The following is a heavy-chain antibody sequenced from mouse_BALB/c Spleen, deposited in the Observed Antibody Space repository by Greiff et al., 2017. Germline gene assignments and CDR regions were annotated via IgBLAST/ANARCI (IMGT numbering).Heavy chain of an antibody. J-gene: IGHJ1*01. CDR2: ISYSGST. V-gene: IGHV3-8*02. D-gene: IGHD2-1*01. CDR1: GDSITSGY. CDR3: ARSLDGNYAYWYFDV. Sequence: EVKLMESGPSLVKPSQTLSLTCSVTGDSITSGYWNWIRKFPGNKLEYMGYISYSGSTYYNPSLKSRISITRDTSKNQYYLQLNSVTTEDTATYYCARSLDGNYAYWYFDVWGAGTTVTVSS.